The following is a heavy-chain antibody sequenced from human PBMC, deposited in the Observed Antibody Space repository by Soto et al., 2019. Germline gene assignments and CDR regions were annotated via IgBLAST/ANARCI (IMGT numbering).Heavy chain of an antibody. J-gene: IGHJ4*02. CDR1: GGSFSGYY. CDR2: INHSGST. D-gene: IGHD6-6*01. Sequence: LETLSLTCAVYGGSFSGYYWSWIRQPPGKGLEWIGEINHSGSTNYNPSLKSRVTISVDTSKNQFSLKLSSVTAADTAVYYCARPKVPYSSSSGYDYWGQGTLVTVSS. V-gene: IGHV4-34*01. CDR3: ARPKVPYSSSSGYDY.